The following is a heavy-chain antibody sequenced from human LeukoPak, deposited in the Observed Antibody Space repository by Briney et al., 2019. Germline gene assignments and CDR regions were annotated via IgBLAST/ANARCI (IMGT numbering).Heavy chain of an antibody. CDR1: GGTFSTYA. D-gene: IGHD3-22*01. CDR2: IIPIFGTA. CDR3: ARDRLWGYDSSIRL. J-gene: IGHJ4*02. V-gene: IGHV1-69*13. Sequence: SVIVSCTASGGTFSTYAISWVRQAPGQGLEWMGGIIPIFGTANYSQKFQGRVTITADESTSTAYIELSSLRSEDTAVYYCARDRLWGYDSSIRLWGQGTLVSVS.